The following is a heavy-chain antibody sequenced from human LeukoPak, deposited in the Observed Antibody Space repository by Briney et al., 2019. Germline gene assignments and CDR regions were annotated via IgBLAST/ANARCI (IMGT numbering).Heavy chain of an antibody. Sequence: GGSLRLSCEASGFTVSSYAMSWVRQAPGKGLEWVSAISGSGTSTYYADSVKGRFTISRDTSKNTLYLQMNSLRAGDTALYYCAMDYYGSGTYYNFDYWGQGTLVSVSS. CDR3: AMDYYGSGTYYNFDY. CDR2: ISGSGTST. D-gene: IGHD3-10*01. J-gene: IGHJ4*02. V-gene: IGHV3-23*01. CDR1: GFTVSSYA.